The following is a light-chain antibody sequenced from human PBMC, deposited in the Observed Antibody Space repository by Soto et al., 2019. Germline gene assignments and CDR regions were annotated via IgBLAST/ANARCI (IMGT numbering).Light chain of an antibody. CDR3: SSYTSSSTLMV. CDR2: DVS. CDR1: SSDVGGYNY. Sequence: QSALTQPASVSGSPGQSITISCTGTSSDVGGYNYVSWYQQHPGKAPKLMIYDVSNRPSGVSNRFSGSKSGNTAPLTISGLPAEDEADYYCSSYTSSSTLMVFGGGTKLTVL. J-gene: IGLJ2*01. V-gene: IGLV2-14*01.